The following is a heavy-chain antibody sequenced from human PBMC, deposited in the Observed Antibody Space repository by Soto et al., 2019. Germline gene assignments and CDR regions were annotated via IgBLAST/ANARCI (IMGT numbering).Heavy chain of an antibody. CDR3: ARVLGEYGSGSYYFDY. J-gene: IGHJ4*02. CDR2: IIPILGIA. D-gene: IGHD3-10*01. V-gene: IGHV1-69*02. Sequence: QVQLVQSGAEVKKPGSSVKVSCKASGGTFSSYTISWVRQAPGQGLEWMGRIIPILGIANYAQKFQGRVTITADKSTSTACMELSSLRSEDTAVYYCARVLGEYGSGSYYFDYWGQGTLVTVSS. CDR1: GGTFSSYT.